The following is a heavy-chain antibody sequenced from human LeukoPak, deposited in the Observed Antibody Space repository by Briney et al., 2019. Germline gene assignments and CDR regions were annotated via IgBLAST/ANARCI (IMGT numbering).Heavy chain of an antibody. CDR3: ARARYCSSTNCYPRFDP. CDR1: GGSISTGGYY. V-gene: IGHV4-31*03. D-gene: IGHD2-2*01. J-gene: IGHJ5*02. Sequence: SQTLSLTCTVSGGSISTGGYYWSWIRQHPGKGLEWIGYIYYSGSTYYNPSLKSRVTISVDTSKNQFSLKLSSVTAADTAVYYCARARYCSSTNCYPRFDPWGQGTLVTVSS. CDR2: IYYSGST.